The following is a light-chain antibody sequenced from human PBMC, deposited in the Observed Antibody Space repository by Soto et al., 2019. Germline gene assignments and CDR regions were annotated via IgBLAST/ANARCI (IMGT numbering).Light chain of an antibody. V-gene: IGKV3-11*01. CDR1: QSINRH. Sequence: EIVLTQSPATLSLSPGERATLSCRASQSINRHLAWYRQKPGQAPRLLIYDASNRATGIPARFSGSGSGTDFTLTIRSLEPEDFAAYYCQQRSNWPRTVGQGTKVDIK. CDR2: DAS. CDR3: QQRSNWPRT. J-gene: IGKJ1*01.